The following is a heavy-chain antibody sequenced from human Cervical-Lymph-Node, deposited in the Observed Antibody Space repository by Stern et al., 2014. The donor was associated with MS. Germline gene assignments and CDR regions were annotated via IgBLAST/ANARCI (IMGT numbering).Heavy chain of an antibody. CDR2: IADDGSSQ. CDR3: ATPAAARYFDY. J-gene: IGHJ4*02. V-gene: IGHV3-30-3*01. CDR1: GFTFARHS. Sequence: VQLVESGGGVVQPGRSLRVSCATSGFTFARHSMTWVRQAPGKGLEWVAMIADDGSSQHYEDSVEGRFTISRSNSNNTLFLQMSSLRVEDTAIYYCATPAAARYFDYWGQGSQVTVSS. D-gene: IGHD6-25*01.